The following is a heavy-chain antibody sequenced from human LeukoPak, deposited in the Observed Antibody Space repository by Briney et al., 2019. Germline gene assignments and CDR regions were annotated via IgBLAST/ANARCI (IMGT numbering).Heavy chain of an antibody. D-gene: IGHD2-2*01. CDR1: GGSLKRSY. Sequence: PSETLSLTCLVSGGSLKRSYWTWCPQHPRERREWIGKTDDSGNTNYSPSLRSRVTISLDSSKTQFSLRVTPMTAAARALYFWTRASSPAALPYMDAWGKGTTVTVSS. CDR2: TDDSGNT. V-gene: IGHV4-59*01. CDR3: TRASSPAALPYMDA. J-gene: IGHJ6*03.